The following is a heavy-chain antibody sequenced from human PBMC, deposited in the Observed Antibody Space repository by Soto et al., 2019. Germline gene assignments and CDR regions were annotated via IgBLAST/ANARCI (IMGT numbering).Heavy chain of an antibody. J-gene: IGHJ4*02. CDR1: GFSLNTVGVG. V-gene: IGHV2-5*02. CDR3: ARRRGGFGGGWTTPYFDY. Sequence: QITLKESGPTVVKPTQTLTLTCSLSGFSLNTVGVGVGWIRQPPGKALEWLAVIYWDDDKSWNPSLRDRLTINRDASDDQVVLTVTNMDPVDTGTYYCARRRGGFGGGWTTPYFDYWGQGTLVTVSS. CDR2: IYWDDDK. D-gene: IGHD6-19*01.